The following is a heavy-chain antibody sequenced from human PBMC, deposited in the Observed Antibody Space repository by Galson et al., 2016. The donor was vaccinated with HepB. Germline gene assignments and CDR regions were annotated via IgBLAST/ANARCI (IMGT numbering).Heavy chain of an antibody. CDR2: IYVSGST. CDR1: GGSISSGSHF. CDR3: ASVKGWGYDY. D-gene: IGHD3-16*01. V-gene: IGHV4-61*02. J-gene: IGHJ4*02. Sequence: LSLTCTVSGGSISSGSHFWSWIRQPAGKGLEWIGRIYVSGSTNYSPSLRSRVTISLDTSKNQFSLRLNSVTAADTAVYDCASVKGWGYDYWGQGTLVTVSA.